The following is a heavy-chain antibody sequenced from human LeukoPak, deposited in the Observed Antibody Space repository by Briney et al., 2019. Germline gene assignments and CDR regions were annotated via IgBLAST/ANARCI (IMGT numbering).Heavy chain of an antibody. CDR2: IYSGGST. V-gene: IGHV3-53*01. J-gene: IGHJ3*02. Sequence: GGSLRLSCAASGFTFSNAWMSWVRQAPGKGLEWVSVIYSGGSTYYADSVKGRFTISRDNSKNTLYLQMNSLRAEDTAVYYCARSSPAGDAFDIWGQGTMVTVSS. CDR1: GFTFSNAW. CDR3: ARSSPAGDAFDI.